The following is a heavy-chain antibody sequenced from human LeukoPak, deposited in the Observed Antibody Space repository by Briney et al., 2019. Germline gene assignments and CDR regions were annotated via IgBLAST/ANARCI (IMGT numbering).Heavy chain of an antibody. CDR1: GGTFNSYG. CDR3: ARSNYYGSGTPDYYGMDV. V-gene: IGHV1-69*13. D-gene: IGHD3-10*01. J-gene: IGHJ6*04. CDR2: IIPIFGTS. Sequence: SVKVSCKATGGTFNSYGVSWVRQAPGQGLEWMGGIIPIFGTSTYAQKFQGRVTITADESTSTAYMELSSLRSEDTAVYYCARSNYYGSGTPDYYGMDVWGIGTTVTVSS.